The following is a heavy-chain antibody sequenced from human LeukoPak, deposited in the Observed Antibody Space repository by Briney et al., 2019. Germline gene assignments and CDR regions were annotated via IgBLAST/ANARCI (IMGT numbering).Heavy chain of an antibody. CDR3: AKADTTVADGMDV. V-gene: IGHV3-9*01. D-gene: IGHD4-23*01. J-gene: IGHJ6*02. CDR1: GFTFDDYA. Sequence: SLRLSCAASGFTFDDYAMHWVRQAPGKGLEWVSGISGNSGSLGYADSVKGRFTISRDNAKNFLYLQMNSLRAEDTALYYCAKADTTVADGMDVWGQGTTATVSS. CDR2: ISGNSGSL.